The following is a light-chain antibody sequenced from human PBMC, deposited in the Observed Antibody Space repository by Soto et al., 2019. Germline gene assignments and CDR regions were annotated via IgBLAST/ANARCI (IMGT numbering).Light chain of an antibody. V-gene: IGLV2-14*01. CDR1: SSDVGGYNY. J-gene: IGLJ1*01. CDR3: SSYTSSSTHYV. CDR2: EVS. Sequence: QSVLTQPASVSGSPGQSITISCTGTSSDVGGYNYVSWYQQHPGKAPKLMIYEVSNRPSGVSNRFSGSKSGNTASLTISGLQAEDEADYYCSSYTSSSTHYVFGTETKLTVL.